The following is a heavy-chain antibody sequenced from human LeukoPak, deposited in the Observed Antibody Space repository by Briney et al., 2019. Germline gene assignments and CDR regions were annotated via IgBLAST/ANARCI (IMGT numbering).Heavy chain of an antibody. D-gene: IGHD1-1*01. Sequence: ASVKVSCKASGFVFTSYGFTWVRQAPGQGLEWMGWISANDGKIHYSERHQGRVTMTTDTVTGTAYMELRSLRSDDTAVYYCARELHVERDDYWGQGTLVTVSS. V-gene: IGHV1-18*01. CDR3: ARELHVERDDY. CDR2: ISANDGKI. CDR1: GFVFTSYG. J-gene: IGHJ4*02.